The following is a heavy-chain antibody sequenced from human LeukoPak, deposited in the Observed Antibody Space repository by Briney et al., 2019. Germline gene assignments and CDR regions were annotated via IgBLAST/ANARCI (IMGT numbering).Heavy chain of an antibody. V-gene: IGHV4-39*01. Sequence: NPSETLSLTCTVSGGSISSSTYYWGWIRHPPGKGLEWFGRIYYSGTTYYNPTLKSRVTISVDTSKNQFTLKLRSVTAADTAVYHCARLLKAHSGYDPSFDYWGQGTLVTVSS. CDR1: GGSISSSTYY. J-gene: IGHJ4*02. D-gene: IGHD5-12*01. CDR3: ARLLKAHSGYDPSFDY. CDR2: IYYSGTT.